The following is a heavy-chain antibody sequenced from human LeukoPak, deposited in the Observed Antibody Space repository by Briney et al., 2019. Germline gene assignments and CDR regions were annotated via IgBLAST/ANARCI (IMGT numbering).Heavy chain of an antibody. J-gene: IGHJ6*02. V-gene: IGHV3-21*01. D-gene: IGHD3-10*01. CDR3: ARAKRWFGSYGMDV. Sequence: GGSLRLSRAASGFTFSSYSMNWVRQAPGKGLEWVSSISSSSSYIYYADSVKGRFTISRDNAKNSLYLQMNSLRAEDTAVYYCARAKRWFGSYGMDVWGQGTTVTVSS. CDR1: GFTFSSYS. CDR2: ISSSSSYI.